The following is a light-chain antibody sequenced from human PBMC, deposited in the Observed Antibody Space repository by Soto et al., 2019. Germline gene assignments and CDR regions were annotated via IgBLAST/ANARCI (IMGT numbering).Light chain of an antibody. J-gene: IGKJ3*01. Sequence: EIVLTQSPGTLSLSPGERATLSCRASQSVSSSYLAWYQQKPGQAPRLLIYCASSRATGIPDRFSGSGSGTDFTLTISRLEPEDFAVYYCQQYGSSPPNFGLGTKVDIK. CDR1: QSVSSSY. V-gene: IGKV3-20*01. CDR2: CAS. CDR3: QQYGSSPPN.